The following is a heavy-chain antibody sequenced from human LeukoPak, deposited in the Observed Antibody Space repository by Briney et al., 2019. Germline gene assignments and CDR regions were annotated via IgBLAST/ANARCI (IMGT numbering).Heavy chain of an antibody. V-gene: IGHV3-33*01. D-gene: IGHD6-19*01. CDR2: IWHDGNNK. Sequence: GRTLRLSCAASGFTFKSYGMHWVRQAPGKGLEWVAVIWHDGNNKYSADSVKGQFTISRDNPQNTLYLQINSLRAEDTAVYYCARADSSGWYVIDYWGQGTLVTVSS. CDR3: ARADSSGWYVIDY. J-gene: IGHJ4*02. CDR1: GFTFKSYG.